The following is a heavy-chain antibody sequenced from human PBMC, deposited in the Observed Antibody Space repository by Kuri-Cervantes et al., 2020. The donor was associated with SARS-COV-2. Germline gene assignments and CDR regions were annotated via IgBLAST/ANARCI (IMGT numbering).Heavy chain of an antibody. CDR2: ISNDGSNT. D-gene: IGHD2-21*01. CDR1: GFTFSSYG. CDR3: ARDGDDSTGDPAFDI. V-gene: IGHV3-30*04. Sequence: GESLKISCTASGFTFSSYGMHWVRQAPGKGLEWVAVISNDGSNTYYADSVKGRFTISSDNSKNTLYLQMNSLSAEDTAVYYCARDGDDSTGDPAFDIWGQGTMVTVSS. J-gene: IGHJ3*02.